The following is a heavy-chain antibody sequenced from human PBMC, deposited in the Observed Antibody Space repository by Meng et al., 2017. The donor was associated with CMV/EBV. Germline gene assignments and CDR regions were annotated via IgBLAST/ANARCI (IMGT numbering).Heavy chain of an antibody. CDR2: IKSKTDGGTT. V-gene: IGHV3-15*01. Sequence: GESLKISCAAPGFTFSNAWMSWVRQAPGKGLEWVGRIKSKTDGGTTDYAAPVKGRFTISRDDSKNTLYLQMNSLKTEDTAVYYCTMPPMGAFDIWGQGTMVTVSS. CDR1: GFTFSNAW. J-gene: IGHJ3*02. CDR3: TMPPMGAFDI.